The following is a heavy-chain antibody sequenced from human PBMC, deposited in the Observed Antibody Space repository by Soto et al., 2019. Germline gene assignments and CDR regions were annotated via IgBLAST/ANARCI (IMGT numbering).Heavy chain of an antibody. J-gene: IGHJ2*01. D-gene: IGHD5-12*01. Sequence: EVQLLESGGGLVQPGGSLRLSCAASGFTFSSYAMSWVRQAPGKGLAWVSAISGSGGSTYYADSVKGRVTLSRDNSKNTLYVQMTGLKAGDTAVYYCAKDHTVECGYDLRFALWGRGTLVTVSS. V-gene: IGHV3-23*01. CDR2: ISGSGGST. CDR3: AKDHTVECGYDLRFAL. CDR1: GFTFSSYA.